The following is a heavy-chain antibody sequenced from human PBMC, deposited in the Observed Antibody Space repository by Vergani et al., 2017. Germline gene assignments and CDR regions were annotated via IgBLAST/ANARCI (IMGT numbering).Heavy chain of an antibody. Sequence: VQLVQSGGGVVQPGGSLRLSCVGSGFTFRNYGMHWVRQAPGKGLEWVSSISGPGLSTYYADSVKGRFSISRDNSKNTVFLQMHSLRAEDTAIYYCVKEKIDLGSYFFDSWGHGILVTVSS. CDR1: GFTFRNYG. CDR3: VKEKIDLGSYFFDS. CDR2: ISGPGLST. V-gene: IGHV3-23*04. J-gene: IGHJ4*01. D-gene: IGHD2/OR15-2a*01.